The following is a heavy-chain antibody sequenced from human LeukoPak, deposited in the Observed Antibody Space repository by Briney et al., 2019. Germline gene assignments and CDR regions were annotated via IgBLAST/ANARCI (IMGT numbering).Heavy chain of an antibody. J-gene: IGHJ3*02. V-gene: IGHV5-51*01. CDR1: GYSFTSYW. Sequence: GESLKISCKGSGYSFTSYWIGWVRQMPGKGLEWMGIIYPGDSDTRYSPSFQGQVTISADKSISTAYLQWSSLKASDTAMYYCARGPQLRYFDWLSFDIWGQGTMVTVSS. CDR2: IYPGDSDT. D-gene: IGHD3-9*01. CDR3: ARGPQLRYFDWLSFDI.